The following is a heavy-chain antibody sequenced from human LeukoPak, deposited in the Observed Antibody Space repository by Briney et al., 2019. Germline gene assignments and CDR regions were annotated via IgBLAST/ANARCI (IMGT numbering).Heavy chain of an antibody. CDR2: INHSGST. CDR3: ARGHGYSSGWYIY. J-gene: IGHJ4*02. V-gene: IGHV4-34*01. D-gene: IGHD6-19*01. CDR1: GGSFSGYY. Sequence: SETLSLTCAVYGGSFSGYYWSWIRQPPGKGLEWIGEINHSGSTNYNPSLKTRVTISVDTSKNQFSLKLSSVTAADTAVYYCARGHGYSSGWYIYWGQGTLVTVSS.